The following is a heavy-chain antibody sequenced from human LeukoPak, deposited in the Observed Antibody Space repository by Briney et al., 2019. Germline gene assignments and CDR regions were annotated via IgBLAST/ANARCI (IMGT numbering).Heavy chain of an antibody. Sequence: GGSLRLSCATSGFPFETNAMSWVRQAPGKGLEWVATIGNTETFYADSVSCRFTISRDNSKNTVNLQMNRLRVEDTAIYYCAKDWIQFNRVFDCFDSWGQGTLVTVSS. D-gene: IGHD5-18*01. J-gene: IGHJ4*02. CDR2: IGNTET. CDR3: AKDWIQFNRVFDCFDS. CDR1: GFPFETNA. V-gene: IGHV3-23*01.